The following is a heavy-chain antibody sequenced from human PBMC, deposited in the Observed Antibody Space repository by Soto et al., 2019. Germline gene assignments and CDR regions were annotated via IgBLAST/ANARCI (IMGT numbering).Heavy chain of an antibody. D-gene: IGHD1-26*01. Sequence: QVQLQESGPGLVKPSQTLSLTCTVSGGSISSGGYYWSWIRQHPGKGLEWIGYIYYSGSTYYNPSLKGRVTISVDTSKNQFSLKLSSVTAADTAVYYCARDWVEGATLWAFDIWGQGTMVTVSS. J-gene: IGHJ3*02. V-gene: IGHV4-31*03. CDR2: IYYSGST. CDR3: ARDWVEGATLWAFDI. CDR1: GGSISSGGYY.